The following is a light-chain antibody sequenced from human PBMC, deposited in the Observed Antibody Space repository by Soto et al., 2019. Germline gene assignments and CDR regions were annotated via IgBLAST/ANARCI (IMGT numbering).Light chain of an antibody. CDR3: QQRSNWPLT. J-gene: IGKJ3*01. Sequence: EILMTQSPATLSVSPGGRATLSCRASQTISDTLAWYQQKPGQAPRLLIYDASNRATGIPARFSGSGSGTDFTLTISSLEPEDFAVYYCQQRSNWPLTFGPGTKVDNK. V-gene: IGKV3-11*01. CDR2: DAS. CDR1: QTISDT.